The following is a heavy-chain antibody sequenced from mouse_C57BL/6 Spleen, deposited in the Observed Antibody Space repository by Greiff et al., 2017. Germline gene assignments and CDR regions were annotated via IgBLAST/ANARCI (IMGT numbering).Heavy chain of an antibody. CDR1: GYTFTSYW. V-gene: IGHV1-52*01. CDR2: IDPSDSET. J-gene: IGHJ4*01. D-gene: IGHD3-2*02. CDR3: ARGGERSGYVEDYYAMDY. Sequence: QVQLQQPGAELVRPGSSVKLSCKASGYTFTSYWMHWVKQRPIKGLEWIGNIDPSDSETHYNQKFKDKATLTVDKSSSPAYMQLSSLTSEDSAEYYCARGGERSGYVEDYYAMDYWGQGTSVTVSS.